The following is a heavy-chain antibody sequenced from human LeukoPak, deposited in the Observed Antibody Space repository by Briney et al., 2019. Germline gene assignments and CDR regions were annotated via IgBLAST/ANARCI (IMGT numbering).Heavy chain of an antibody. CDR3: LTIVETTFDAFDI. CDR2: IWYDGSNK. V-gene: IGHV3-33*01. J-gene: IGHJ3*02. D-gene: IGHD2/OR15-2a*01. Sequence: PGRSLRLSCAASGFTFSSYGMHWVRQAPGKGLEWVAVIWYDGSNKYYADSVKGRFTISRDNSKNTLYLQMNSLRAEDTAVYYCLTIVETTFDAFDIWGQGTMVTVSS. CDR1: GFTFSSYG.